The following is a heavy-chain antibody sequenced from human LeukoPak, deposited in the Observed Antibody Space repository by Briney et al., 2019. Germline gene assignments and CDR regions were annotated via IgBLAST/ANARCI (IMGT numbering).Heavy chain of an antibody. V-gene: IGHV5-51*01. CDR1: GYSFPSYW. Sequence: GASLKISCKGSGYSFPSYWIGWVRQTPGKGLEWMGIIYPADSDTRYSPSFQGQVTISADKSISTAYLQWSSLKASDTAMYYCARRSGNYFDYWGQGTLVTVST. D-gene: IGHD1-14*01. CDR3: ARRSGNYFDY. J-gene: IGHJ4*02. CDR2: IYPADSDT.